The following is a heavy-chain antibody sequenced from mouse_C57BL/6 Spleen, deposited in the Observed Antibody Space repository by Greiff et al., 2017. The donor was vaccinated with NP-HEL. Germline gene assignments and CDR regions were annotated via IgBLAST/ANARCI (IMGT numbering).Heavy chain of an antibody. CDR3: ARRGGYYDYDEGWFAY. CDR2: IYWDDDK. D-gene: IGHD2-4*01. V-gene: IGHV8-12*01. CDR1: GFSLSTSGMG. J-gene: IGHJ3*01. Sequence: QVQLQQSGPGILQSSQTLSLTCSFSGFSLSTSGMGVSWIRQPSGKGLEWLAHIYWDDDKRYNPSLKSRLTISKDTSRNQVFLKITSVDTADTATYYCARRGGYYDYDEGWFAYWGQGTLVTVSA.